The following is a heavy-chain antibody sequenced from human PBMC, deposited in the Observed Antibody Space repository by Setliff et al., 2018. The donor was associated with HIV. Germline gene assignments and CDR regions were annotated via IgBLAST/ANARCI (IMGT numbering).Heavy chain of an antibody. V-gene: IGHV3-30*04. CDR3: ARGMASGWSRDTFDI. Sequence: PGGSLRLSCAASGFTFSSYAIQWVRQAPGKGLEWVAVVSSDGKIRFYAESVKGRFTLSRDNARTTLYLQMNSLRAEDTAVYYCARGMASGWSRDTFDIWGQGTMVTVSS. D-gene: IGHD6-19*01. CDR1: GFTFSSYA. J-gene: IGHJ3*02. CDR2: VSSDGKIR.